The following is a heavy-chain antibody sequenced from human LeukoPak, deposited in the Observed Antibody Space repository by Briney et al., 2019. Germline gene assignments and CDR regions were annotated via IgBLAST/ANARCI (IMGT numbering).Heavy chain of an antibody. D-gene: IGHD6-13*01. V-gene: IGHV4-59*01. CDR3: ARDRHSSSARFDP. Sequence: SETLSLTCTVSGGSISSYYWSWIRQPPGKGLEWIGYIYYSGGTNYNPSLKSRVTISVDTPKNQFSLKLSSVTAADTAVYYCARDRHSSSARFDPWGQGTLVTVSS. CDR1: GGSISSYY. J-gene: IGHJ5*02. CDR2: IYYSGGT.